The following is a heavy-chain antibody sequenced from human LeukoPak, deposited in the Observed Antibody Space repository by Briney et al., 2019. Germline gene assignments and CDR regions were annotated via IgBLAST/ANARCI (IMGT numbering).Heavy chain of an antibody. Sequence: ASVKVSCKASGNTFRSYHVRWVRQAPGQGLEWMGVLNPGVGTTTYAQKFRGRVTMTRDTSTTTVYMELSSLRSEDTAMYYCARLILYDAFDIWGQGTMITVSS. CDR3: ARLILYDAFDI. CDR1: GNTFRSYH. V-gene: IGHV1-46*01. J-gene: IGHJ3*02. D-gene: IGHD2/OR15-2a*01. CDR2: LNPGVGTT.